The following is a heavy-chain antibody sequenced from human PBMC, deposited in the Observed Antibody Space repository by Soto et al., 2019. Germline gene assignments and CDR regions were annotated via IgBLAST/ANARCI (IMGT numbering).Heavy chain of an antibody. V-gene: IGHV3-9*01. CDR3: AKDRSSGSPYYGMDF. CDR2: FKWNSGDV. CDR1: GFTFGDCA. D-gene: IGHD3-10*01. Sequence: LRLSCAASGFTFGDCAMHWVRQVPGKGLEWVSGFKWNSGDVGYADSVKGRFTISRDNAKNSLYLQMNSLRPEDTAVYYCAKDRSSGSPYYGMDFWGQGTMVTVSS. J-gene: IGHJ6*02.